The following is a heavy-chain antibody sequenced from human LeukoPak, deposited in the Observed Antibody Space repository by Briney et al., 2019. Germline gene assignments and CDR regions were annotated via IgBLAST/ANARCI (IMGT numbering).Heavy chain of an antibody. D-gene: IGHD3-3*01. Sequence: PSETLSLTCTVSGGSINSVSYYWGWIRQPPGKGLEWVSYISSSGSTIYYADSVKGRFTISRDNAKNSLYLQMNSLRAEDTAVYYCARDGARDYDFWSGYWGSHGMDVWGQGTTVTVSS. CDR2: ISSSGSTI. CDR3: ARDGARDYDFWSGYWGSHGMDV. J-gene: IGHJ6*02. V-gene: IGHV3-11*04. CDR1: GGSINSVSYY.